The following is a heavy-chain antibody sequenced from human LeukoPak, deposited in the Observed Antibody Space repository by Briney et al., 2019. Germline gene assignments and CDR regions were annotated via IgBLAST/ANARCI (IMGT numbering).Heavy chain of an antibody. V-gene: IGHV4-4*07. CDR3: ARQGVATAIDY. D-gene: IGHD2-21*02. Sequence: SETLSLTCAVSGGSISSYYWSWIRQPAGKGLEWIGRIYASGNTNYNPSLKSRVTMSVDTSKNLFALKLSSVTAADTAVYYCARQGVATAIDYWGQGTLVTVSS. CDR2: IYASGNT. CDR1: GGSISSYY. J-gene: IGHJ4*02.